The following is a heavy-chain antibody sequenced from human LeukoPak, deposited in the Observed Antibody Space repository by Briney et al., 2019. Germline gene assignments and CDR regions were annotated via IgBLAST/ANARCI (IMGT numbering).Heavy chain of an antibody. D-gene: IGHD2-2*01. CDR1: GFTFSSYS. CDR2: ISSTSSYI. CDR3: ARDCPSLAGSTSCY. V-gene: IGHV3-21*01. J-gene: IGHJ4*02. Sequence: GGSLRLSCAASGFTFSSYSMNWVRQAPGKGLEWVSSISSTSSYIYYADSVKGRFTISRDNAKNSLFLQMNSLRAEDTAVYYCARDCPSLAGSTSCYWGQGTLVTVSS.